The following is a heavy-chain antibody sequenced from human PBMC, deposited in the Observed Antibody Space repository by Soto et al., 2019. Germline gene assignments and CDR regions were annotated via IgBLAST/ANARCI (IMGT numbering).Heavy chain of an antibody. J-gene: IGHJ6*02. Sequence: GASVKVSCKASGYTFTGYYMHWVRQAPGQGLEWMGWINPNSGGTDYAQKFQGRVTMARDTSTTTASMELSSLTSDDTAVYYCAKDPSPSGYYSYYYYGMDVWGQGTTVTVSS. D-gene: IGHD3-3*01. CDR2: INPNSGGT. CDR3: AKDPSPSGYYSYYYYGMDV. V-gene: IGHV1-2*02. CDR1: GYTFTGYY.